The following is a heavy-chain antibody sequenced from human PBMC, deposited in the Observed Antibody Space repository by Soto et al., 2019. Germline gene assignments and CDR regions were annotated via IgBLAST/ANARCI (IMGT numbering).Heavy chain of an antibody. CDR1: GYTFTSSG. J-gene: IGHJ2*01. D-gene: IGHD6-13*01. CDR3: ARDGEGVAAAGTAWCFDL. V-gene: IGHV1-18*01. Sequence: QVQLVQSGAEVKKPGASVKVSCKASGYTFTSSGISWVRQAPGQGLEWMGWISAYNGNTNYAQKLQGRVTMTTDTSTSTAYMELRSLRSDDTAVYYCARDGEGVAAAGTAWCFDLWGRGTLVTVSS. CDR2: ISAYNGNT.